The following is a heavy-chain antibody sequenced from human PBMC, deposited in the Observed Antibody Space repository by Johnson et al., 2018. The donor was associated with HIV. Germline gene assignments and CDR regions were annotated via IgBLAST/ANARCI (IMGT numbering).Heavy chain of an antibody. J-gene: IGHJ3*02. V-gene: IGHV3-23*04. CDR1: GFTFSSYA. D-gene: IGHD1-1*01. CDR2: ISGSGGST. Sequence: VQLVESGGGVVQPGRSLRLSCAASGFTFSSYAMHWVRQAPGKGLEWVSAISGSGGSTYYADSVKGRFTISRDNSKNTLYLQMNSLRAEDTAVYYCARVPLDDWHSDAFDIWGQGTMVTVSS. CDR3: ARVPLDDWHSDAFDI.